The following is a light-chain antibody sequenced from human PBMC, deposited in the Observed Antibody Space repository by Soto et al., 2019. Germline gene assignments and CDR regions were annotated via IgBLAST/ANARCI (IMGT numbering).Light chain of an antibody. Sequence: EIVLTQSPATLSLSPGERATLSCRASQSVSSYLAWYQQKPGQAPRLLIYDASNRATGIPARFSGXXSGTDFTLTISSLEPEDFAVYYCQQRRTFGQGTKLEIK. CDR2: DAS. CDR3: QQRRT. V-gene: IGKV3-11*01. J-gene: IGKJ2*01. CDR1: QSVSSY.